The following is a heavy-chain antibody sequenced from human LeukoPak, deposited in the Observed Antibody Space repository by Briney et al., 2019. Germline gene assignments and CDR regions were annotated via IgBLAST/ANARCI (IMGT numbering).Heavy chain of an antibody. CDR2: LYYSGST. CDR3: ARGPRWGYYGSGSYRSFYYYGMDV. V-gene: IGHV4-59*01. J-gene: IGHJ6*02. CDR1: GGSISSYY. D-gene: IGHD3-10*01. Sequence: SDTLALTCTVSGGSISSYYWSWLRQPPGKGLEWIGYLYYSGSTNYNPSLKSRVTISVDTSKNQFSLKLSSVTAADTAVYYCARGPRWGYYGSGSYRSFYYYGMDVWGQGTTVTVSS.